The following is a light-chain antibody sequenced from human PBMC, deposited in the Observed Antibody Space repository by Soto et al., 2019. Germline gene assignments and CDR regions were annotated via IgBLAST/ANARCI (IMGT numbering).Light chain of an antibody. CDR1: QTISTY. CDR2: AAS. CDR3: QQSYSTPQT. V-gene: IGKV1-39*01. Sequence: DIQMTQSPSSLSASVGDRVTIICRASQTISTYLNWYQQKPVRAPKLLIYAASTWKSGVPSRFSGSGSGSDSTLTISSLQPEDFATFYCQQSYSTPQTFGQGTKVEIK. J-gene: IGKJ1*01.